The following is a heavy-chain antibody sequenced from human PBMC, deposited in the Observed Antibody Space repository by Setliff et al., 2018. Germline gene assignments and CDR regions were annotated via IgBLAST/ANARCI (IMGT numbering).Heavy chain of an antibody. V-gene: IGHV5-51*01. CDR1: GCSFPSYW. CDR3: GRSPGLAEGGSWFAP. CDR2: VYPGDSET. J-gene: IGHJ5*02. Sequence: GESLKISCEASGCSFPSYWIGWVRQMPGKGLEWMGSVYPGDSETRYSPSFQGQVTISADKSIGTAYLQWSSLKASDTAIYYCGRSPGLAEGGSWFAPWGQGTLVTVSS. D-gene: IGHD6-13*01.